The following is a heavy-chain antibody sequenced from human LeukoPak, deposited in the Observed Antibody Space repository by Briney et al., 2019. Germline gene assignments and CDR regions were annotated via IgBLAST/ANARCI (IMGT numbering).Heavy chain of an antibody. CDR3: AKDGRFDSVWGSYRYFFDS. Sequence: GRSESLLCAPPGLTFAISAITCVRLAPGRGMGCVSSIGGGGGNTYYADSVKGRVTISRDNSKNTLYLQMNSLRADDTAVYYCAKDGRFDSVWGSYRYFFDSWGQGTLVTVSS. V-gene: IGHV3-23*01. CDR2: IGGGGGNT. D-gene: IGHD3-16*02. J-gene: IGHJ4*02. CDR1: GLTFAISA.